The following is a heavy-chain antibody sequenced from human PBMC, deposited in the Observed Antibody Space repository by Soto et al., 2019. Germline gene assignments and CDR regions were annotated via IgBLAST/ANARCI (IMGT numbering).Heavy chain of an antibody. D-gene: IGHD6-19*01. J-gene: IGHJ4*02. CDR2: MSGGGGRT. V-gene: IGHV3-23*01. CDR1: GFTFSAYA. Sequence: EVQLLESGGGLVQPGGSLRISCAASGFTFSAYAMSWVRQAPGRGLEWVSVMSGGGGRTHYADSVKGRFTVSRDNSKNTLYLQMSSLRVEDTAVYYCAKEAEEGSSGFNRPLDHWGQGTQVTVSS. CDR3: AKEAEEGSSGFNRPLDH.